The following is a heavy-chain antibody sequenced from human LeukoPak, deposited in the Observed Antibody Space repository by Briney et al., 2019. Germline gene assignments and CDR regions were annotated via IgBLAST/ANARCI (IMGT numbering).Heavy chain of an antibody. Sequence: SETLSLTCNVSGESISSHYWSWIRQPPGKGLEWIGNIYYSGSTNYNPSLKSRVTISVDTSKNQFSLKLSSVTAADTAVYYCTRGSIAYYYMDVWGKGTTVTISS. V-gene: IGHV4-59*11. CDR3: TRGSIAYYYMDV. CDR2: IYYSGST. CDR1: GESISSHY. D-gene: IGHD3-22*01. J-gene: IGHJ6*03.